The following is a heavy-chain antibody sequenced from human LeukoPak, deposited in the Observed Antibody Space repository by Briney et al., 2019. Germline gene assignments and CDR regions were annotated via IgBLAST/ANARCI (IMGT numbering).Heavy chain of an antibody. D-gene: IGHD2-2*01. CDR3: AGIVVVPAYYYYYMDV. V-gene: IGHV4-4*09. CDR2: IHTSGST. J-gene: IGHJ6*03. CDR1: GGSISTYY. Sequence: EPLSLTCTVSGGSISTYYWNWIRPPPGKGLEWIGYIHTSGSTNYNPSLRSRVTISVDTSKNHFSLKLSSVTAADTAVCYCAGIVVVPAYYYYYMDVWGKGTTVAVSS.